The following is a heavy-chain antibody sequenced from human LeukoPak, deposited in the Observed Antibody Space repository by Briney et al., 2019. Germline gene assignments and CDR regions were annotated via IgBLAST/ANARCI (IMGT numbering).Heavy chain of an antibody. CDR3: ARAVCTSTSCYTFWFDP. J-gene: IGHJ5*02. D-gene: IGHD2-2*02. V-gene: IGHV1-8*01. CDR2: MNPNSGNT. Sequence: ASVKVSCKASGYTFTSYDINWVRQATGQGLEWMGWMNPNSGNTGYAQKFQGRATMTRNTSISTAYMELSSLRSEDTAVYYCARAVCTSTSCYTFWFDPWGQGTLVTVSS. CDR1: GYTFTSYD.